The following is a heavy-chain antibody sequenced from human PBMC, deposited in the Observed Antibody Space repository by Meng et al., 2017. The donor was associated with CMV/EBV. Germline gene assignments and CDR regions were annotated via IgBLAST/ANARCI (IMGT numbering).Heavy chain of an antibody. D-gene: IGHD6-19*01. V-gene: IGHV1-69*05. CDR2: IIPIFGTA. J-gene: IGHJ1*01. CDR3: AKALAGTGPFQH. CDR1: GGTFSSYA. Sequence: SSVKVSCKASGGTFSSYAISGVRQAPGQGLEWMGGIIPIFGTANYAQKFYGRVTISTDESTSTAYMELSSLRSEDTAVYYCAKALAGTGPFQHWGQGTLVTVSS.